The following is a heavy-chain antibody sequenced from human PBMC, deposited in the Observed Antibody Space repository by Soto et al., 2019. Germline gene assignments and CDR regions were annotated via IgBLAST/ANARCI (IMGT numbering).Heavy chain of an antibody. J-gene: IGHJ4*02. V-gene: IGHV1-3*01. D-gene: IGHD3-22*01. Sequence: ASVKVSCKASGGTFSSYAISWERQAPGQRLEWMGWINAGNGNTKYSQKFQGRVTITRDTSASTAYMELSSLRSEDTAVYYCASDSSGYYFDYWGQGTLVTVSS. CDR3: ASDSSGYYFDY. CDR1: GGTFSSYA. CDR2: INAGNGNT.